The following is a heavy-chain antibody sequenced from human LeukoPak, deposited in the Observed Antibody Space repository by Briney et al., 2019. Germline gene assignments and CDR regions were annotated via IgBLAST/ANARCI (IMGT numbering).Heavy chain of an antibody. D-gene: IGHD3-3*01. J-gene: IGHJ6*02. Sequence: KSGGSLRLSCTASGFTFGDYAMSWFRQAPGKELEWVGFIRSKAYGGTTEYAASVKGRFTISRDDSKSIAYLQMNSLKTEDTAVYYCTRYYDFWSGYYTHYYYGMDVWGQGTTVTVSS. CDR3: TRYYDFWSGYYTHYYYGMDV. CDR2: IRSKAYGGTT. CDR1: GFTFGDYA. V-gene: IGHV3-49*05.